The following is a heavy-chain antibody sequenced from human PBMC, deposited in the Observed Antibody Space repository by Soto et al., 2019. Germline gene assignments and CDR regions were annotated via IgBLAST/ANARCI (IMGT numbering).Heavy chain of an antibody. CDR1: GFTFSSYA. V-gene: IGHV3-30-3*01. D-gene: IGHD3-9*01. CDR2: ISYDGSNK. CDR3: ARGNYDILTGEIFDY. J-gene: IGHJ4*02. Sequence: SLRLSCAASGFTFSSYAMHWVRQAPGKGLEWVAVISYDGSNKYYADSVKGRFTISRDNSKNTLYLQMNSLRAEDTAVYYCARGNYDILTGEIFDYWGQGTLVTVSS.